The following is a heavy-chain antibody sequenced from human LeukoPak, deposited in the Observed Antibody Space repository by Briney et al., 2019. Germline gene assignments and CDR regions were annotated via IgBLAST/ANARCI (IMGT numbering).Heavy chain of an antibody. CDR1: GFTFSSYW. V-gene: IGHV3-7*05. Sequence: GGSLRLSCAASGFTFSSYWMSWVCQAPGKRLEWVANIKQDGSEKYYVDSVKGRFTISRDNAKNSLYLQMNSLRAEDTAVYYCARDGITIFGVVIKGPFDYWGQGTLVTVSS. D-gene: IGHD3-3*01. J-gene: IGHJ4*02. CDR3: ARDGITIFGVVIKGPFDY. CDR2: IKQDGSEK.